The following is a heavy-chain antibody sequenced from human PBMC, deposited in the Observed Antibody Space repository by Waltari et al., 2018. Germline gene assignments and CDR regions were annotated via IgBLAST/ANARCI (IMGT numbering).Heavy chain of an antibody. J-gene: IGHJ4*02. CDR1: GFAFSRSW. V-gene: IGHV3-74*01. CDR2: MKSDGTVT. Sequence: EVRLAESGGGLVQPGGSVRLSCVGSGFAFSRSWIHWVRQAPGKGLMWLSRMKSDGTVTFYADSVRGRFIISRDNAKNTAYLQMNSLTDDDTAIYYCARFPYAGTTDGEWGQGTLITVSS. CDR3: ARFPYAGTTDGE. D-gene: IGHD4-17*01.